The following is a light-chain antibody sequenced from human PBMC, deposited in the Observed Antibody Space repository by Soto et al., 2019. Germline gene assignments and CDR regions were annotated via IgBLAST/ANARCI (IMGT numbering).Light chain of an antibody. Sequence: DIQMTQSPSSLSASVGDRVTITCQASQDIGNYLNWYQQKPGKAPKLLIYDASYLQTGVPSRFSGSGSGTDFTFSISTLQPEYIATYYCQHYDNLRITFGPGTKVDIK. CDR1: QDIGNY. V-gene: IGKV1-33*01. CDR3: QHYDNLRIT. CDR2: DAS. J-gene: IGKJ3*01.